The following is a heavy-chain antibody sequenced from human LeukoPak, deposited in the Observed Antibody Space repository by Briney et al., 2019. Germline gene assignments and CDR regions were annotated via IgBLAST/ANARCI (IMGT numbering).Heavy chain of an antibody. V-gene: IGHV3-30-3*01. Sequence: PGGSLRLSCAASGFTFSSYAMHWVRQAPGKGLEWVAVISYDGSNKYYADSVKGRFTISRDNSKNTLYLQMNSLRAEDTAVYYCASLAPWYYYDSSGYYFDYWGQGTLVTVSS. CDR2: ISYDGSNK. CDR1: GFTFSSYA. D-gene: IGHD3-22*01. CDR3: ASLAPWYYYDSSGYYFDY. J-gene: IGHJ4*02.